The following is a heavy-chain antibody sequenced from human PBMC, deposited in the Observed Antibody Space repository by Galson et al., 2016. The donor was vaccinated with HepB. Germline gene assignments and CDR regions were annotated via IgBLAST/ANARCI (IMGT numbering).Heavy chain of an antibody. J-gene: IGHJ4*02. Sequence: SLRLSCAASGFTFSNYAMSWVRQAPGKGREWVWSICHTGYPTFYADYLKGRFTISRDKSKNTLYLQMNSLSADDTAVYYCAKDGDNSGWPESDYWGQGTLVTVSS. CDR1: GFTFSNYA. V-gene: IGHV3-23*01. CDR2: ICHTGYPT. D-gene: IGHD6-19*01. CDR3: AKDGDNSGWPESDY.